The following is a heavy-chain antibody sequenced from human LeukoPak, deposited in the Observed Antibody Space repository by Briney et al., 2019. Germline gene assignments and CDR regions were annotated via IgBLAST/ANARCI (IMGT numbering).Heavy chain of an antibody. V-gene: IGHV3-20*04. D-gene: IGHD4-17*01. CDR1: GFTFTDFG. J-gene: IGHJ4*02. CDR3: ARGGDYGDYVFDH. Sequence: GGSLRLSCVDSGFTFTDFGMSWVRQAPGKGLEWVSGINWNGDNTDYADSVKGRFTISRDNAKNSLFLQMNSLRVEDTAVYYCARGGDYGDYVFDHWGQGTLVTVSS. CDR2: INWNGDNT.